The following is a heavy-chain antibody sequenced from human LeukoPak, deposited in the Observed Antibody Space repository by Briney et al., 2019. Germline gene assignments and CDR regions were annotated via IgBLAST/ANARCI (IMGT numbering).Heavy chain of an antibody. CDR1: GGSISSSSYY. CDR2: IYYSGST. D-gene: IGHD3-22*01. J-gene: IGHJ4*02. Sequence: SETLSLTCTVSGGSISSSSYYSGWIRQPPGKGLEWIGSIYYSGSTYHNPSLKSRVTISVDTSKNQFSLKLSSVTAADTAVYYCARHVRDYYDSSGYDYWGQGTLVTVSS. V-gene: IGHV4-39*01. CDR3: ARHVRDYYDSSGYDY.